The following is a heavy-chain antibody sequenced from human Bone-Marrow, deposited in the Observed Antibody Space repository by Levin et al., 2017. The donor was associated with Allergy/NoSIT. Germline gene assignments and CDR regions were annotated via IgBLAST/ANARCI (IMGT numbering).Heavy chain of an antibody. D-gene: IGHD2-2*02. CDR3: AKEGFVVVPAAIFHY. Sequence: ASVKVSCAASGFTFSSYAMSWVRQAPGKGLEWVSTISGSGGNTYYADSVKGRFTISRDNSKNTLFLQMNSLRAEDTAVYYCAKEGFVVVPAAIFHYWGQGTLVTVSS. CDR2: ISGSGGNT. V-gene: IGHV3-23*01. CDR1: GFTFSSYA. J-gene: IGHJ4*02.